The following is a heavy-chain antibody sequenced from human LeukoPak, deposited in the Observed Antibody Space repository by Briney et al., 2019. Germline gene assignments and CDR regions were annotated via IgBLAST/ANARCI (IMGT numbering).Heavy chain of an antibody. J-gene: IGHJ4*02. V-gene: IGHV3-23*01. D-gene: IGHD4-17*01. CDR1: GFTFSSYA. CDR2: ISGSRT. CDR3: AKVFRKDGDFHLFDY. Sequence: GSLRLSCAASGFTFSSYAMSWVRQAPGKGLEWVSAISGSRTYYADSVKGRFTISRDNSKNTLSLQMNSQRAEDTAVYYCAKVFRKDGDFHLFDYWGQGTLVTVSS.